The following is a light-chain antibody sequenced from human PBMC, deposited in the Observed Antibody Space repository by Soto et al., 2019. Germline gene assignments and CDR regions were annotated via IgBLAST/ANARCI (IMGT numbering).Light chain of an antibody. CDR3: HSYDSGLSRGV. J-gene: IGLJ2*01. CDR2: GNT. Sequence: QPVLTQPPSVSGAPGQRVTISCTGSSSNIGSSYDVYWYQQLPGTAPKLLIYGNTNRPSGVPDRFSGSKSGTSASLAITGLRAEDEADYYCHSYDSGLSRGVFGGGTKLTVL. V-gene: IGLV1-40*01. CDR1: SSNIGSSYD.